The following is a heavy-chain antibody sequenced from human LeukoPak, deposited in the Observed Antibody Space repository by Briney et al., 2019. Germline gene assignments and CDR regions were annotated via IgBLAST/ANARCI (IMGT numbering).Heavy chain of an antibody. CDR3: ARESEVVVAATPDFDY. Sequence: GGSLRLSCAGSGFTFSNYWIHWVRQAPGKGLVWVARINRDDISTNYADSVKGRFTILRDNTKNTVYLQMNSLRAEDTAVYYCARESEVVVAATPDFDYWGQGTLVTVSS. V-gene: IGHV3-74*01. CDR2: INRDDIST. D-gene: IGHD2-15*01. CDR1: GFTFSNYW. J-gene: IGHJ4*02.